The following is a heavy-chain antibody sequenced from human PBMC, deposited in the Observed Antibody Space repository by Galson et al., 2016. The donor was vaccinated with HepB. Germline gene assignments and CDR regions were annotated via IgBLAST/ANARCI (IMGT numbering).Heavy chain of an antibody. D-gene: IGHD3-10*01. CDR3: ARDLFEPAEDIWSPFGS. V-gene: IGHV1-18*01. CDR2: INAYNGNT. J-gene: IGHJ4*02. CDR1: GYTFTSYG. Sequence: SVKVSCKASGYTFTSYGINWVRQAPGQGLEWMGWINAYNGNTNYAQKLQGRVTMTTDTSTSTAYMELRSLRSDDTAVYYCARDLFEPAEDIWSPFGSWGQGTLVTVSS.